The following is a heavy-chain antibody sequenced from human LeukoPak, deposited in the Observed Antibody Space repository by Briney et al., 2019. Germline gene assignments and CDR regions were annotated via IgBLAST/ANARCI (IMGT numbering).Heavy chain of an antibody. CDR1: GFTFSSYA. Sequence: GGSLRPSCAASGFTFSSYAMSWVRQAPGKGLEWVSAISGSGGSTYYADSVKGRFTISRDNSKNTLYLQMNSLRAEDTAVYYCAKDRNSGQAFDYWGQGTLVTVSS. J-gene: IGHJ4*02. CDR3: AKDRNSGQAFDY. V-gene: IGHV3-23*01. CDR2: ISGSGGST. D-gene: IGHD6-19*01.